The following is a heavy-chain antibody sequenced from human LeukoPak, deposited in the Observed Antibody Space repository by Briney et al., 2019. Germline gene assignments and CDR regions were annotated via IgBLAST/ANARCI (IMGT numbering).Heavy chain of an antibody. CDR3: AKERRYYDFWSGLIDY. V-gene: IGHV3-30*02. CDR2: IRYDGSNK. CDR1: GFTFSSYA. J-gene: IGHJ4*02. D-gene: IGHD3-3*01. Sequence: PGGSLRLSYAASGFTFSSYAMSWVRQAPGKGLEWVAFIRYDGSNKYYADSVKGRFTISRDNSKNTLYLQMNSLRAEDTAVYYCAKERRYYDFWSGLIDYWGQGTLVTVSS.